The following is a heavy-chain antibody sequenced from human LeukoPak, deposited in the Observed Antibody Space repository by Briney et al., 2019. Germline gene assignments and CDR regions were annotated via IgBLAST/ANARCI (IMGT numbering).Heavy chain of an antibody. V-gene: IGHV4-34*01. D-gene: IGHD5-18*01. CDR3: ARVDTAMAGDY. CDR1: GGSFSGYY. J-gene: IGHJ4*02. CDR2: INHSGST. Sequence: SETLSLTCAVYGGSFSGYYWSWIRQPPGKGMEWIGEINHSGSTNYNPSLKSRVTISVDTSKNQFSLKLSSVTAADTAVYYCARVDTAMAGDYWGQGTLVTVSS.